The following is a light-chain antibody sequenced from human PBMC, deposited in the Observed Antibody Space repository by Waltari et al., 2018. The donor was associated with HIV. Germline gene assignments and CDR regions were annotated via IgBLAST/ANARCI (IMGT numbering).Light chain of an antibody. Sequence: EVLFTQSPGTLSLSPGESATLPCRASQSVRSTYLAWYQQKPGQAPRLLISAASSRATGIPDRFSGSGSGTDFTLTISRLEPEDFAVYYCQQYGSSPITFGQGTRLEIK. V-gene: IGKV3-20*01. CDR2: AAS. CDR1: QSVRSTY. CDR3: QQYGSSPIT. J-gene: IGKJ5*01.